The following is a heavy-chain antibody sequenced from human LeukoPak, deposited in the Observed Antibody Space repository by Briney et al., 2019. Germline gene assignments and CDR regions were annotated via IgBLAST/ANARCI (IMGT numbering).Heavy chain of an antibody. J-gene: IGHJ6*02. D-gene: IGHD6-19*01. CDR2: ISPNSGGT. Sequence: ASVKVSCKTSGYTFTGYYIHWVRQAPGQGFEWMGWISPNSGGTSYAQNFQGRVTLTRDTSISTAYMEVNRLTYDDTAVYYCARIRAAGSGMDVWGQGTTVTVSS. V-gene: IGHV1-2*02. CDR3: ARIRAAGSGMDV. CDR1: GYTFTGYY.